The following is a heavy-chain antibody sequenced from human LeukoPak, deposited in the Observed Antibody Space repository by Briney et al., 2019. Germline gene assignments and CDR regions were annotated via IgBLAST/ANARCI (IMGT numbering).Heavy chain of an antibody. CDR3: AREGTYYDILTGYYSTFDY. J-gene: IGHJ4*02. Sequence: SETLSLTCTVSGGSISSSGYYWSWIRQPAGKGLEWIGRIYTSGSTNYNPSLKSRVTMSVDTSKNQFSLKLSSVTAADTAVYHCAREGTYYDILTGYYSTFDYWGQGTLVTVSS. CDR2: IYTSGST. V-gene: IGHV4-61*02. D-gene: IGHD3-9*01. CDR1: GGSISSSGYY.